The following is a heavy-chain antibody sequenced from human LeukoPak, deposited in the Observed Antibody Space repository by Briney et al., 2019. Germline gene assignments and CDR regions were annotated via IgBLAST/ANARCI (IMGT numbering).Heavy chain of an antibody. J-gene: IGHJ3*02. CDR2: ISAYNGNT. D-gene: IGHD2-2*01. CDR1: GYTFTSYG. Sequence: ASVKVSCKASGYTFTSYGISWVRQAPGQGLEWMGWISAYNGNTNYAQKLQGRVTMTTDTSTSTAYMELRSLRSDDTAVYYCARPTPGYCSSTSCPRAFDIWGQGTMVTVSS. CDR3: ARPTPGYCSSTSCPRAFDI. V-gene: IGHV1-18*01.